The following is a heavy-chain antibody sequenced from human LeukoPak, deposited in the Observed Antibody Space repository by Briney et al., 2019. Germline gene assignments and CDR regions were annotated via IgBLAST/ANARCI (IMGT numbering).Heavy chain of an antibody. Sequence: SETLSLTCTVSGYSISSGYYWGWIRQPPGKGLEWIGSIYHSGSTYYNPSLKGRVTISVDTSKNQFSLKLSSVTAADTAVYYCAGEDRWLLLPDAFDIWGQGTMVTVSS. J-gene: IGHJ3*02. D-gene: IGHD3-22*01. CDR2: IYHSGST. V-gene: IGHV4-38-2*02. CDR1: GYSISSGYY. CDR3: AGEDRWLLLPDAFDI.